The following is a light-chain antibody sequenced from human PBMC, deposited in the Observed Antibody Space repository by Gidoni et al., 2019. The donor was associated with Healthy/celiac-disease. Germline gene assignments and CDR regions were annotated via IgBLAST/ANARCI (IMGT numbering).Light chain of an antibody. V-gene: IGLV1-40*01. CDR2: SNS. CDR3: QSYDSSLSGVV. Sequence: QSVLAQQPSVSGPPGQRVTIACTGSSSNIGAGYDVHWYQQLPGTAPKLLIYSNSNRPSGVPDRCSGSKSGTSASLAITGLQAEDEADYYCQSYDSSLSGVVFGGGTKLTVL. CDR1: SSNIGAGYD. J-gene: IGLJ2*01.